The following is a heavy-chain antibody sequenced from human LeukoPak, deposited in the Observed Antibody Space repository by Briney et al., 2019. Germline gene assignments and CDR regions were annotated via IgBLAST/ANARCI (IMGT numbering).Heavy chain of an antibody. D-gene: IGHD3-10*01. CDR1: GYSFLTYW. V-gene: IGHV5-51*01. Sequence: GESLKISCKVSGYSFLTYWIAWVRQRPGKGLEWMGIIWPGDSDSRYSPSFQGQVTVSVDTSISVVYLRWSSLKASDSAMYYCARHGSGSYYMVYWGQGTLVTVSS. CDR2: IWPGDSDS. CDR3: ARHGSGSYYMVY. J-gene: IGHJ4*02.